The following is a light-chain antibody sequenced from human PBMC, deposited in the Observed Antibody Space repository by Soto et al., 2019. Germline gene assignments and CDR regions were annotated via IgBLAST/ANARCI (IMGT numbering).Light chain of an antibody. CDR3: QQYGSSPFT. V-gene: IGKV3D-20*01. CDR2: DTS. J-gene: IGKJ3*01. CDR1: QSVGSTN. Sequence: EIVLTQSLATLSLSPGERATLSCGASQSVGSTNLAWYQQKPGLAPRLLIYDTSSRATGIPDRFSGSGSGTDFTLTISRLEPEDFAVYHCQQYGSSPFTFGPGTKVDI.